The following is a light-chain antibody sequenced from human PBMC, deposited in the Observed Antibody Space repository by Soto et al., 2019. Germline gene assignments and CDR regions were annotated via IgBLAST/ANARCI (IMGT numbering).Light chain of an antibody. CDR2: GAS. CDR1: QSVSSN. Sequence: EIVMTQSPDTLSVSPGERATLSCRASQSVSSNLAWYQQKPGQAPRLLIHGASTRATGLSARFSGSGSGTEFTLTISSLQSEDFAVYYCQQYNNWPRTFGQGTKVEI. J-gene: IGKJ1*01. V-gene: IGKV3-15*01. CDR3: QQYNNWPRT.